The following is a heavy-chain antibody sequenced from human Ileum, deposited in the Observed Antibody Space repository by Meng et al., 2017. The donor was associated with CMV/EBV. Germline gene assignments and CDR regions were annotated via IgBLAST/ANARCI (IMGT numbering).Heavy chain of an antibody. J-gene: IGHJ4*02. CDR1: GFSFSSYS. D-gene: IGHD5-24*01. CDR2: VSSDSSYI. V-gene: IGHV3-21*01. Sequence: GESLKISCAAPGFSFSSYSMNWVRQAPGKGLEWVSSVSSDSSYIYYADSVKGRFTISRDNAKNSLYLQMNSLRVDDTAVYYCAKIGDGFSSGDYWGQGTLVTVSS. CDR3: AKIGDGFSSGDY.